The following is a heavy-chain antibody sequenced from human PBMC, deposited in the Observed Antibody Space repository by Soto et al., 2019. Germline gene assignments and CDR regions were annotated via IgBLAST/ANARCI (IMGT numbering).Heavy chain of an antibody. CDR1: GGTFRRYV. CDR2: IIAMYGTT. V-gene: IGHV1-69*12. J-gene: IGHJ4*02. D-gene: IGHD1-1*01. Sequence: QVQLVQSGDEVKKPGSSVKVSCKASGGTFRRYVTSWVRQAPGQGLEWLGGIIAMYGTTYYAQTFQGRVTIRADESTSTVFMELSSLRSEDTAVYYCATIGTPAWIDAYWGKGTLFTVSS. CDR3: ATIGTPAWIDAY.